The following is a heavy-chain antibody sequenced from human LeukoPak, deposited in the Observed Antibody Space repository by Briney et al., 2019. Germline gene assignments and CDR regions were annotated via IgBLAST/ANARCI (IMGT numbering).Heavy chain of an antibody. CDR2: IYYSGST. D-gene: IGHD6-13*01. Sequence: SETLSLICTVSGGSISSYYWSWIRQPPGKGLEWIGYIYYSGSTNYNPSLKSRVTISVDTSKNQFSLKLSSVTAADTAVYYCARWGPYSSSRARDRRYYDYWGQGTLVTVSS. V-gene: IGHV4-59*12. CDR3: ARWGPYSSSRARDRRYYDY. CDR1: GGSISSYY. J-gene: IGHJ4*02.